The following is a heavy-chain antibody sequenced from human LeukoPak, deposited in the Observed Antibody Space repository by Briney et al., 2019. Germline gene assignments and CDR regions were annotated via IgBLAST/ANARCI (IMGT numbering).Heavy chain of an antibody. CDR3: ARDLGYYGSGSYSFRPLDV. CDR2: IIPILGIA. CDR1: GYTFTSYD. J-gene: IGHJ6*02. Sequence: ASVKVSCKASGYTFTSYDINWVRQATGQGLEWMGRIIPILGIANYAQKFQGRVTITADKSTSTAYMELSSLRSEDTAVYYCARDLGYYGSGSYSFRPLDVWGQGTTVTVSS. V-gene: IGHV1-69*04. D-gene: IGHD3-10*01.